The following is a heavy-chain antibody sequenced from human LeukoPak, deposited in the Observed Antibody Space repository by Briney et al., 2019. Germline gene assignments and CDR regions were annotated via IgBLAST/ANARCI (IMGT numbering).Heavy chain of an antibody. Sequence: SETLSLTCTVSGGSISSYYWSWIRQPPGKGLEWIGYIYYSGSTNYNPSLKSRVTISVDTSKNQFSLKLNSVTAADTAVYYCARGRVQLWARYNWFDPWGQGTLVTVSS. J-gene: IGHJ5*02. CDR1: GGSISSYY. CDR3: ARGRVQLWARYNWFDP. CDR2: IYYSGST. D-gene: IGHD1-1*01. V-gene: IGHV4-59*12.